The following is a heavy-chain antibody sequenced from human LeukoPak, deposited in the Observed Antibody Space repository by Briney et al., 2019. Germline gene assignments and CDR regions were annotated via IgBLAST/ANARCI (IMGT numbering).Heavy chain of an antibody. CDR3: AKEDYGGNAILDY. V-gene: IGHV3-7*01. D-gene: IGHD4-23*01. Sequence: GGSLRLSCAASGFTFSTYTMHWVRQAPGKGLEFMANIKEAGSEKYYVDSVKGRFTISRDNDKNSVHLQMNSLRAEDTAVYYCAKEDYGGNAILDYWGQGTLVTVSS. CDR2: IKEAGSEK. CDR1: GFTFSTYT. J-gene: IGHJ4*02.